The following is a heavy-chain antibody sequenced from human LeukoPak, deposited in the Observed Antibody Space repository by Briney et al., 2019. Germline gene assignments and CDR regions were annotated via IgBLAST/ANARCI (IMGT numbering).Heavy chain of an antibody. V-gene: IGHV3-64D*06. CDR1: GFTFSSYA. D-gene: IGHD3-10*01. CDR2: IGGSGATT. CDR3: VKDLSGTYSFDF. J-gene: IGHJ4*02. Sequence: GGSLRPSCAASGFTFSSYAMSWVRQAPGKGLEYVSSIGGSGATTDYADSVKGRFIISRDNSKNTLYLQMSSLRLEDTAVYSCVKDLSGTYSFDFWGQGNLVTVSS.